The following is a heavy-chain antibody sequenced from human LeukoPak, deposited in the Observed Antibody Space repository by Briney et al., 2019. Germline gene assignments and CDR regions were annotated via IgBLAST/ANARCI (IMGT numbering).Heavy chain of an antibody. CDR3: ATSNYDILTGYYSEAFDI. D-gene: IGHD3-9*01. Sequence: SETLSLTCAVSGGSISSGGYSWSWIRQPPGKGLEWIGYIYHSGSTYYNPSLKSRVTISVDRSKNQFSLKLSSMTAADTAVYYCATSNYDILTGYYSEAFDIWGQGTMVTVSS. V-gene: IGHV4-30-2*01. CDR1: GGSISSGGYS. CDR2: IYHSGST. J-gene: IGHJ3*02.